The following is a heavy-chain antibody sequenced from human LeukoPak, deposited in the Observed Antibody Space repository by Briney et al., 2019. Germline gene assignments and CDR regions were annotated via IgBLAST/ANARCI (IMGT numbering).Heavy chain of an antibody. CDR3: ARASHDYGDYSHFDY. CDR2: IYHSGST. Sequence: SGTLSLTCAVSGGSISSSNWWSWVRQPPGKGLEWVGEIYHSGSTNYNPSLKSRVTIAVDKSKNQFSLKLSSVTAADTAVYYCARASHDYGDYSHFDYWGQGTLVTVSS. D-gene: IGHD4-17*01. CDR1: GGSISSSNW. V-gene: IGHV4-4*02. J-gene: IGHJ4*02.